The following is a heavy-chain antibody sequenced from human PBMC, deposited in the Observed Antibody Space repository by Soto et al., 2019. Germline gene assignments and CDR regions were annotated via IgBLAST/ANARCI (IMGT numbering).Heavy chain of an antibody. J-gene: IGHJ6*02. D-gene: IGHD6-13*01. Sequence: GASVKVSCKASGYTFTSYYMHWVRQAPGQGLEWMGIINPSGGSTSYAQKFQGRVTMTRDTSTSTVYMELSSLRSEDTAVYYCARDLLAAAGVYYYYGMDVWGQGTTVTVSS. CDR2: INPSGGST. V-gene: IGHV1-46*01. CDR1: GYTFTSYY. CDR3: ARDLLAAAGVYYYYGMDV.